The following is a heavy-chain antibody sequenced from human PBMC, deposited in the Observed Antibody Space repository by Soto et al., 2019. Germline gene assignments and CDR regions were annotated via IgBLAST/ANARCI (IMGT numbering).Heavy chain of an antibody. CDR2: INPSGGST. J-gene: IGHJ6*02. Sequence: QVQLVQSGAEVKKPGASVKVSCKASGYTFTSYYMHWVRQAPGQGLEWMGIINPSGGSTSYAQKFKGRVTMTSDTSTSTVYMELSSLRSEDTAVYYCARDTYYYGSGSYGGYYYYGMDVWGQGTTVTVSS. D-gene: IGHD3-10*01. CDR3: ARDTYYYGSGSYGGYYYYGMDV. CDR1: GYTFTSYY. V-gene: IGHV1-46*01.